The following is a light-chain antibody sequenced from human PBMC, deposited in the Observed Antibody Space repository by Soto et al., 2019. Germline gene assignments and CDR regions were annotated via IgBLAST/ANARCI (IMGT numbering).Light chain of an antibody. CDR1: RSIYSY. CDR2: SAS. J-gene: IGKJ5*01. CDR3: LQTYSSPQT. V-gene: IGKV1-39*01. Sequence: DIQMTQSPSSLSASVGDRVTITCRASRSIYSYLHWYQQKPGKAPKLLISSASSLQSGVPSRFSGIGSGTDFTLTISSLQPEDFVTYYCLQTYSSPQTFGQGTRLE.